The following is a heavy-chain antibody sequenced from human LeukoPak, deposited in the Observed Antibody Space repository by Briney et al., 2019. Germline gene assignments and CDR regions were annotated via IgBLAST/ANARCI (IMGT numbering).Heavy chain of an antibody. V-gene: IGHV3-7*01. J-gene: IGHJ5*02. D-gene: IGHD6-19*01. CDR3: TRLQIAVAGPNWFDP. CDR2: IKQDGSVQ. Sequence: LSGGSLRLSCAASKFTFSSYWMSWVRQAPGKGLEWVANIKQDGSVQFYMDSLKGRSSVSRDNAKNSLYLQMNGLRVEDTAVYYCTRLQIAVAGPNWFDPWGQGTLVTVSS. CDR1: KFTFSSYW.